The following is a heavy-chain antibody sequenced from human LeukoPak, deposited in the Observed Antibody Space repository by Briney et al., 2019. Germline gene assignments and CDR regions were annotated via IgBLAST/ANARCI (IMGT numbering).Heavy chain of an antibody. CDR1: GFTFSSYW. CDR2: IKQDGSEK. J-gene: IGHJ4*02. D-gene: IGHD4-17*01. Sequence: GGSLRLSCAASGFTFSSYWMSWVRQAPGKGLEWVANIKQDGSEKYYVDSVKGRFTISRDNSKNTLYLQMNSLRAEDTAVYYCAKDLSLFLGYGDYEGYWGQGTLVTVSS. CDR3: AKDLSLFLGYGDYEGY. V-gene: IGHV3-7*03.